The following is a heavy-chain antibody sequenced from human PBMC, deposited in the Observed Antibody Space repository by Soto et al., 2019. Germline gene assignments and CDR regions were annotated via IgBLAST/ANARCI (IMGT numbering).Heavy chain of an antibody. CDR1: GFTFTTSA. CDR3: AANDILTGYSFPYYGMDV. J-gene: IGHJ6*02. Sequence: QMQLVQSGPEVKKPGTSVKVSCKTSGFTFTTSAVQWVRQARGQRLEWIGWIVVGSGNTNYAQKFQDRVTITRDMSANTAHMELSSLRSEDTAVYYCAANDILTGYSFPYYGMDVWGQGTTVTVSS. CDR2: IVVGSGNT. D-gene: IGHD3-9*01. V-gene: IGHV1-58*01.